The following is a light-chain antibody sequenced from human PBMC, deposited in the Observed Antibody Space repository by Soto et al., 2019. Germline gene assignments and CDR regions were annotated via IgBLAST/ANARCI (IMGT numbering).Light chain of an antibody. J-gene: IGKJ1*01. CDR3: QQYGNSPRT. CDR1: QSVNDNH. CDR2: GAS. V-gene: IGKV3-20*01. Sequence: EITLTQSPGTLSLSPGERATLSCRASQSVNDNHLAWYQQKPGQPPRLLIYGASNRAPGIPARFSGRGSGAAFTLTISRLEPEDFAVYYCQQYGNSPRTFGQGTKVEIK.